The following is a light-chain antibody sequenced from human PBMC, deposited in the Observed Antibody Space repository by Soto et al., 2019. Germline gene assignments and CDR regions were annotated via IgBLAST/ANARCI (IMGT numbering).Light chain of an antibody. CDR2: GAS. J-gene: IGKJ1*01. CDR1: QSVSSSY. Sequence: EIFFTQCPASLSLSHWEICTLSSRVSQSVSSSYLAWYQQKPGQAPRLLIYGASSRATGIPDRFSGSGSGTDFTLTISRLEPEDFAVYYCQQYGSSPWTSGQGTKVDIK. V-gene: IGKV3-20*01. CDR3: QQYGSSPWT.